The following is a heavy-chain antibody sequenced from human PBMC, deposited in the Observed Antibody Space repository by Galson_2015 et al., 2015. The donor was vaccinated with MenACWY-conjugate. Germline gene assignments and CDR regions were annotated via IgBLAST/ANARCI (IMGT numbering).Heavy chain of an antibody. V-gene: IGHV1-46*02. J-gene: IGHJ6*02. D-gene: IGHD1-26*01. CDR3: ARGRGSYYYGMDV. CDR1: GYTFNTYY. CDR2: INPYGGST. Sequence: SVKVSCKASGYTFNTYYMHWVRQAPGQGLEWVGIINPYGGSTTYAQKFQGRVTMTRDTSTSTVYMELSSLRSEDTAVYHCARGRGSYYYGMDVWGQGTTVTVSS.